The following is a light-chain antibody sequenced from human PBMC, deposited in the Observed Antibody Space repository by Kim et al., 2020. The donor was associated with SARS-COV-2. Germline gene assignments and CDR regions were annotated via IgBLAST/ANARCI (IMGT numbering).Light chain of an antibody. CDR1: QSVSRNY. CDR2: GAS. V-gene: IGKV3-20*01. CDR3: QHYGDSPYT. Sequence: SSPAGRGTLLCRASQSVSRNYLAWYQQKLGQAPRLLIYGASTRAAGIPARFSGSGSGTDFTLTISSLGPEDFAVYYCQHYGDSPYTFGQGTKLEI. J-gene: IGKJ2*01.